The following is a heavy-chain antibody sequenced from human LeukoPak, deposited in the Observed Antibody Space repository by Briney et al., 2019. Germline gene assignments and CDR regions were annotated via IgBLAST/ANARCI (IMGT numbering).Heavy chain of an antibody. CDR3: ARATVTTRYYYYMDV. J-gene: IGHJ6*03. D-gene: IGHD4-11*01. CDR1: GFTFSSYG. Sequence: GGSLRLSCAASGFTFSSYGMHWVRQAPGKGLEWVAFIRYDGSNKYYADSVKGRFTISRDNSKNTLYLQMNSLRAEDTAVYYCARATVTTRYYYYMDVWGKGTTVTVSS. CDR2: IRYDGSNK. V-gene: IGHV3-30*02.